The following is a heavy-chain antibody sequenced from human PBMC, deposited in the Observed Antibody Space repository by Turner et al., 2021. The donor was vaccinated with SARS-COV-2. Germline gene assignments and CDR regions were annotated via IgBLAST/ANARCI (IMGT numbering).Heavy chain of an antibody. Sequence: EFQLVESGGGLVQPGGSLRLSCAASGFTFSSYWMHWVRQAPGKGLVWVLHSNSDGSYTSYADSVKGRFTISRDNAKNTLYLQMNSLRAEDTAVYYCARDQRDSVIWSGYGAFDIWGQGTMVTVSS. CDR1: GFTFSSYW. CDR3: ARDQRDSVIWSGYGAFDI. D-gene: IGHD3-3*01. CDR2: SNSDGSYT. J-gene: IGHJ3*02. V-gene: IGHV3-74*01.